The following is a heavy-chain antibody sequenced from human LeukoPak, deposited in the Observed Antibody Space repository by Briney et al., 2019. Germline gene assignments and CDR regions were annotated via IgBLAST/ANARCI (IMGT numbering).Heavy chain of an antibody. J-gene: IGHJ4*02. Sequence: SETLSLTCIVSGGSITSGRYYWGWIRQPPGKGLEWIGSFYSDGTTLYSSSLKSRATVSVDTSKSQFYLKLSSVTAADTAVYYCARDIGGTVDYWGQGTLVTVSS. CDR3: ARDIGGTVDY. D-gene: IGHD1-26*01. CDR2: FYSDGTT. CDR1: GGSITSGRYY. V-gene: IGHV4-39*07.